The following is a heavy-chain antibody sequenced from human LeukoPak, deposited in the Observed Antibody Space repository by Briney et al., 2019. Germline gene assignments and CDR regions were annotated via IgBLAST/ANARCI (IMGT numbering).Heavy chain of an antibody. D-gene: IGHD6-6*01. J-gene: IGHJ4*02. CDR1: GFTFSSYS. CDR2: ISSSSSYI. V-gene: IGHV3-21*01. CDR3: ARAEGYSSSSYPFDY. Sequence: PGGSLRLSCAASGFTFSSYSVNWVRQAPGKGLEWVSSISSSSSYIYYADSVKGRFTISRDNAKNSLYLQMNSLRAEDTAVYYCARAEGYSSSSYPFDYWGQGTLVTVSS.